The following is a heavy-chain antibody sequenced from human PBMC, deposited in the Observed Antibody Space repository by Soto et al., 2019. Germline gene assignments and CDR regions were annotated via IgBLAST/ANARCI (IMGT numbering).Heavy chain of an antibody. CDR3: ARGSGDNRPPVMPYYFYGMDV. CDR2: ITSDGGGT. CDR1: GFSFTTYA. V-gene: IGHV3-64*01. Sequence: GGSLRLSCVASGFSFTTYAMYWVRQAPGKGLEYVSAITSDGGGTYYARSVKGRFIVSRDNSKSTLYLQMGSLRAEDMAVYYCARGSGDNRPPVMPYYFYGMDVWGQGTTVTVSS. D-gene: IGHD3-16*01. J-gene: IGHJ6*02.